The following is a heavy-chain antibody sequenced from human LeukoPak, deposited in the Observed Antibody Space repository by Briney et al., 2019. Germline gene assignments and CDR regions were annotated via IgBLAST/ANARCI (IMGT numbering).Heavy chain of an antibody. J-gene: IGHJ6*03. CDR2: ISSSGSTI. Sequence: GGSLRLSCAASGFTFSDYYMSLIRQAPGKGLEWVSYISSSGSTIYYADSVKGRFTISRDNAKNSLYLQMNSLRAEDTAVYYCARGGEGPLAYYYYYYMDVWGKGTTVTVSS. D-gene: IGHD2-21*01. V-gene: IGHV3-11*01. CDR1: GFTFSDYY. CDR3: ARGGEGPLAYYYYYYMDV.